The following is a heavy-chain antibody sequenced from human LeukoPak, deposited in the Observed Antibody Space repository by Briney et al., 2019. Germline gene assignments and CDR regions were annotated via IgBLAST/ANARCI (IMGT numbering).Heavy chain of an antibody. Sequence: GGSLRLSCAASGFTFSSYWMSWVRQAPGKGLEWVANIKEDGSQKYYVDSVKGRFTISRDNAKNSLYLQMNSLRAEDTAVYSCARVHDYSDLRVWFDPWGQGTLVSV. CDR2: IKEDGSQK. D-gene: IGHD4-11*01. CDR3: ARVHDYSDLRVWFDP. J-gene: IGHJ5*02. V-gene: IGHV3-7*04. CDR1: GFTFSSYW.